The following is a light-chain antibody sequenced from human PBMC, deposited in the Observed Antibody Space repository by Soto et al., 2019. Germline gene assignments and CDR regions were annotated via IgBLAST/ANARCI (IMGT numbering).Light chain of an antibody. CDR1: QSVSSY. V-gene: IGKV3-11*01. CDR3: QQGVT. J-gene: IGKJ4*01. Sequence: EIVLTQSPATLSLSPGERATLSCRASQSVSSYLAWYQQKPGQAPRLLIYDASNRATGIPARFSGSGSGTDFTLTISSLVPEDFAVYYCQQGVTFGGGTKVEIK. CDR2: DAS.